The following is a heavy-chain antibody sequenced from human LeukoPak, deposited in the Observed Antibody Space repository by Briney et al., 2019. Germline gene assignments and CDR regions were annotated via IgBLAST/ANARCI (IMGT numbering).Heavy chain of an antibody. D-gene: IGHD2-2*01. J-gene: IGHJ4*02. CDR2: ISAYNGNT. CDR1: GYTFTSYG. CDR3: AATMDCSSTSCYFLPYYFDY. Sequence: ASVKVSCTPSGYTFTSYGISWGRQAPGQGLEWRGWISAYNGNTNYAQKLQGRVTMTTDTSTSTAYMELRSLRSDDTAVYYCAATMDCSSTSCYFLPYYFDYWGQGTLVTVSS. V-gene: IGHV1-18*01.